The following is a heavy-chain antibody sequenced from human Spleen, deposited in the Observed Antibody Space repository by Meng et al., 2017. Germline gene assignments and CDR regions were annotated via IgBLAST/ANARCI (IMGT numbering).Heavy chain of an antibody. Sequence: SETLSLTCVVSGGSFSDYYWSWIRQPPGKGLEWIGEINHSGSTNYNPSLKSRVTISVDTSKNQFSLKLSSVTAADTAVYHCARGIPNYDSSGYYYVYFDYWGQGTLVTVSS. CDR1: GGSFSDYY. D-gene: IGHD3-22*01. CDR3: ARGIPNYDSSGYYYVYFDY. J-gene: IGHJ4*02. CDR2: INHSGST. V-gene: IGHV4-34*01.